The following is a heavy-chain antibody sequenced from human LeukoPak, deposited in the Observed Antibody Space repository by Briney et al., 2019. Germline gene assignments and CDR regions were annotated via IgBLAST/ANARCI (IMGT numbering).Heavy chain of an antibody. CDR1: GFTFSSYA. CDR3: AKVRTYYDFWSGYSKPEHFDY. D-gene: IGHD3-3*01. J-gene: IGHJ4*02. V-gene: IGHV3-23*01. Sequence: GGSLRLSCAASGFTFSSYAMSWVRQAPGKGLEWVSAISGSGGSTYYADSVKGRFTISRDNSKNTLYLQMNSLRAEDTAVYYRAKVRTYYDFWSGYSKPEHFDYWGQGTLVTVSS. CDR2: ISGSGGST.